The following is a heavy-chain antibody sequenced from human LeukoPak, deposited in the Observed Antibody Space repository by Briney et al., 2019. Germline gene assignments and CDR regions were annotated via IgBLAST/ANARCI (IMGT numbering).Heavy chain of an antibody. CDR1: GFTFSSYS. D-gene: IGHD3-10*01. V-gene: IGHV3-21*04. J-gene: IGHJ4*02. Sequence: GGSLRLSCTASGFTFSSYSMNWVRQAPGKGLEWVSSISTSSSYIYYADSVKGRFTISRDNARNSLYLQMNSLGAEDTAVYYCARDADGDLLPYYFDYWGQGTLVTVSS. CDR2: ISTSSSYI. CDR3: ARDADGDLLPYYFDY.